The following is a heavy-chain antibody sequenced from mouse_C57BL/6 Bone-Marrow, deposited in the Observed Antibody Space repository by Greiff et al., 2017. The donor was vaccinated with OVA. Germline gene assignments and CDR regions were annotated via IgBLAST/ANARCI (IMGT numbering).Heavy chain of an antibody. CDR1: GFTFSDFY. CDR2: SRNKANDYTT. Sequence: EVNVVESGGGLVQSGRSLRLSCATSGFTFSDFYMEWVRQAPGKGLEWIAASRNKANDYTTEYSASVKGRFIVSRDTSQSILYLQMNALRAEDTAIYYCARDADGKGWYFDVWGTGTTVTVSS. V-gene: IGHV7-1*01. CDR3: ARDADGKGWYFDV. D-gene: IGHD1-1*01. J-gene: IGHJ1*03.